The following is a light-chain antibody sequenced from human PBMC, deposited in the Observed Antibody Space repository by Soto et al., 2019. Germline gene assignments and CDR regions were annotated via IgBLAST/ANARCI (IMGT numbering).Light chain of an antibody. J-gene: IGKJ1*01. CDR1: QSLVYSDGNTY. V-gene: IGKV2-30*01. CDR3: MQGTHWPRT. CDR2: KVY. Sequence: DTVMTQSPLSLPVTLGQPASISCRSSQSLVYSDGNTYLNWFQQRPGQSPRRLIYKVYNRDSGVPDRFSGSGSGPEFTLKISRVEAEDVGVYYCMQGTHWPRTFGQGTKVEIK.